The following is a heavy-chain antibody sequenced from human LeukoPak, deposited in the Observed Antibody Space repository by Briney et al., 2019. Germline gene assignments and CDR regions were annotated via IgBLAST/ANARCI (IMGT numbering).Heavy chain of an antibody. CDR2: ISYDGSNK. Sequence: GGSLRLSCAASGFTFSSYGMHWVRQAPGKGLEWVAVISYDGSNKYYADSVKGRFTISRDNSKNTLYLQMNSLRVEDTAVYCCATGYCSGGSCYWFDYWGQGALVSVSS. CDR3: ATGYCSGGSCYWFDY. J-gene: IGHJ4*02. D-gene: IGHD2-15*01. CDR1: GFTFSSYG. V-gene: IGHV3-30*03.